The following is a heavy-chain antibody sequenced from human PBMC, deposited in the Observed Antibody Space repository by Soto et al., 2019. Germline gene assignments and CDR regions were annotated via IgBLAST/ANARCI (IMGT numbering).Heavy chain of an antibody. D-gene: IGHD6-19*01. CDR1: GYTFTSNV. CDR3: ARDSSGWYYY. CDR2: ISAYNGNT. V-gene: IGHV1-18*01. J-gene: IGHJ4*02. Sequence: QVQLVQSGAEVKKPGPSVRFSCKASGYTFTSNVTSWVRQAPGQGLEWMGWISAYNGNTNYAQKLQGRVTMTTDTSTSTAYMELRSLRSDDTAVYYCARDSSGWYYYWGQGTLVTVSS.